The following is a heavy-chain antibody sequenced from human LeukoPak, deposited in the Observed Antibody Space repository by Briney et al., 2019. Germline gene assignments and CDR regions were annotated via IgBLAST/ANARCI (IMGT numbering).Heavy chain of an antibody. D-gene: IGHD6-13*01. CDR3: ARQGGSNSPYYYNYMDV. Sequence: PSETLSLTCAVSGYSIISGYYWGWFRQPPGKGPGWIGCIYHSGTTYYNPSLKSRVTISVDTSKNQFSLMISSVTAADTAVYYCARQGGSNSPYYYNYMDVWGKGTTVTVSS. V-gene: IGHV4-38-2*01. CDR1: GYSIISGYY. CDR2: IYHSGTT. J-gene: IGHJ6*03.